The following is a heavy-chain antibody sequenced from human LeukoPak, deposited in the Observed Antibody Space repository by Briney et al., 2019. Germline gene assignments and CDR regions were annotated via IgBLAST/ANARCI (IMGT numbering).Heavy chain of an antibody. CDR1: GGIFSTYA. D-gene: IGHD1-14*01. Sequence: ASVKVSCKASGGIFSTYAISWVRLAPGQGLEWMGGIIPMFGTAKYAQKFQGRVTITADESTSTAYMELSSLRSEDTALYYCARAAGDRAEPKQPFDYWGQGTKVTVSP. V-gene: IGHV1-69*13. J-gene: IGHJ4*02. CDR3: ARAAGDRAEPKQPFDY. CDR2: IIPMFGTA.